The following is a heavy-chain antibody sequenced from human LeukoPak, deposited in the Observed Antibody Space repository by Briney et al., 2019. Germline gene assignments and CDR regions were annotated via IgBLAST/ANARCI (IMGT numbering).Heavy chain of an antibody. Sequence: APVKVSCKASGYTFTGYYMHWVRQAPGQGLEWMGWTNPNSGGTNYAQKFQGRVTMTRDTSISTAYMELSRLRSDDTAVYYCAREEVEEYSSSSDPSYAFDIWGQGTMVTVSS. V-gene: IGHV1-2*02. CDR1: GYTFTGYY. CDR3: AREEVEEYSSSSDPSYAFDI. CDR2: TNPNSGGT. J-gene: IGHJ3*02. D-gene: IGHD6-6*01.